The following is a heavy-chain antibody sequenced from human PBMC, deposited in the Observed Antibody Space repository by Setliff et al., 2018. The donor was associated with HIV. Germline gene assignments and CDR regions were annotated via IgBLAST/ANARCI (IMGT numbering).Heavy chain of an antibody. J-gene: IGHJ6*03. CDR1: GYTFTSYA. V-gene: IGHV1-3*01. CDR2: INAGYGNT. CDR3: AKAFGYCSGGSCPVLMDV. D-gene: IGHD2-15*01. Sequence: ASVKVSCKASGYTFTSYAIHWVRQAPGQSLEWMGWINAGYGNTKYSQKFQGRVTITRDASASTAYMELSSLRSEDTAVYYCAKAFGYCSGGSCPVLMDVWGKGTTVTVSS.